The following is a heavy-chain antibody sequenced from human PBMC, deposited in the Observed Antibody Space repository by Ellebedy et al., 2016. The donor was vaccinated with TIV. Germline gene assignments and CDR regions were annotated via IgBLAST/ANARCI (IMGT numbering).Heavy chain of an antibody. J-gene: IGHJ3*02. CDR3: ATDGSYGDYLSPAHAFEI. D-gene: IGHD4-17*01. Sequence: GESLKISCAASRFSFRSYWMSWVRQAPGKGLEWVANINQGGSERHSVDSVKGRFTISRDNAKNSLYLEMNSRIAEDTAVYYCATDGSYGDYLSPAHAFEIWGQGTVVAVSS. V-gene: IGHV3-7*01. CDR1: RFSFRSYW. CDR2: INQGGSER.